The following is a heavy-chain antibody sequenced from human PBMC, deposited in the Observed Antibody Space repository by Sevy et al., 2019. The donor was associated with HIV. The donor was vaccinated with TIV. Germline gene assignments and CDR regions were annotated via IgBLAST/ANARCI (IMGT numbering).Heavy chain of an antibody. CDR2: ITGSGSKT. D-gene: IGHD2-8*01. Sequence: GGSLRLSCAASGFTFSGYAMSWVRQAPGKGLEWVSLITGSGSKTYYADSVKGRFTISRDNSKNTVNLQMNSLRVEDTAIYYCAKETWCLFDPWGQGILVTVSS. CDR3: AKETWCLFDP. J-gene: IGHJ5*02. V-gene: IGHV3-23*01. CDR1: GFTFSGYA.